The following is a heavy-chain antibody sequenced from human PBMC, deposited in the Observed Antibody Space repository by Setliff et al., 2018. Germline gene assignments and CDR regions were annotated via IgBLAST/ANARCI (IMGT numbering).Heavy chain of an antibody. Sequence: PGGSLRLSCAASGFTFDDYAMHWVRQAPGKGLEWVSLISWDGGSTYYADSVKGRFTISRDNSKNSLYLQMNSLRAEDTALYYCAKDGALGGSSWYDYYYYGMDVWGQGTTVTVSS. J-gene: IGHJ6*02. D-gene: IGHD6-13*01. CDR3: AKDGALGGSSWYDYYYYGMDV. CDR2: ISWDGGST. V-gene: IGHV3-43D*03. CDR1: GFTFDDYA.